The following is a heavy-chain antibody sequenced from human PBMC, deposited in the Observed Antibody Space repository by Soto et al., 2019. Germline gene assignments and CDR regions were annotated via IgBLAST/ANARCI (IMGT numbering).Heavy chain of an antibody. Sequence: PGESLKISCKGSGYSFTSYWISWVRQMPGKGLEWMGRIDPSGSYTNYSPSFQGHVTISADKSISTAYLQWSSLKASDTAMYYCARPRRYCSSTSCYAYGMDVWGQGTTVTVSS. CDR2: IDPSGSYT. V-gene: IGHV5-10-1*01. J-gene: IGHJ6*02. CDR3: ARPRRYCSSTSCYAYGMDV. D-gene: IGHD2-2*01. CDR1: GYSFTSYW.